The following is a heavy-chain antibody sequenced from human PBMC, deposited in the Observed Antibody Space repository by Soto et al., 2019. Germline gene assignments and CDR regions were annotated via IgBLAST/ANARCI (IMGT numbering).Heavy chain of an antibody. Sequence: QVRLVQSGAEVRRPGASVKVSCKAPGDTFTSYYLNWVRQAPGQGLEWMGVINPHGGSTKYAQKFKGRVTMTRDTSRSTVYMELRSLRSADTAIYYCARSSGGNFGIIIEGSNWFDPWGQGTLVTVSS. CDR1: GDTFTSYY. D-gene: IGHD3-3*01. CDR3: ARSSGGNFGIIIEGSNWFDP. V-gene: IGHV1-46*01. CDR2: INPHGGST. J-gene: IGHJ5*02.